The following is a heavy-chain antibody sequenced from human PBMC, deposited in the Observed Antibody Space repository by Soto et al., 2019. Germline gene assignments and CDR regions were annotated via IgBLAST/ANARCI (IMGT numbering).Heavy chain of an antibody. V-gene: IGHV4-4*02. CDR3: ARNPMGRLGQPRV. CDR1: GGSISSSNW. D-gene: IGHD3-10*01. Sequence: PSETLSLTCAVSGGSISSSNWWSWVRQPPGKGLEWIGEIYHSGSTNYNPSLKSRVTISXDXXXXQXSXKXXXVTAXDTAVYYCARNPMGRLGQPRVGGQGTLVTVSS. J-gene: IGHJ4*02. CDR2: IYHSGST.